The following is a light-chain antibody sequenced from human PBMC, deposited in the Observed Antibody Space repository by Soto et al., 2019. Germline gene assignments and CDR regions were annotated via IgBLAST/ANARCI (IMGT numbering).Light chain of an antibody. CDR3: ATWDRSLSVGV. V-gene: IGLV1-51*02. Sequence: QSVLTQPPSVSATPGQKVTISCSGSSSNFGSNSVSWYQQLPGTAPKLLVYETNRRPSGIPDRFSGSKSGTSATLGIPGLQTGDEADYYCATWDRSLSVGVFGTGTKLTVL. J-gene: IGLJ1*01. CDR1: SSNFGSNS. CDR2: ETN.